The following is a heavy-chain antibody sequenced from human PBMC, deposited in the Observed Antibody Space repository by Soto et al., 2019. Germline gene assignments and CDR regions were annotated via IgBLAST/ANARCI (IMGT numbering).Heavy chain of an antibody. D-gene: IGHD4-17*01. Sequence: GGSLRLSCAASGFTFSDYYMSWIRQAPGKGLEWVSYISSSGSTIYYADSVKGRFTISRDNAKNSLYLQMNSLRAEDTAVYYCARDTFDDYGDYGWFDPRGQGTLVTVSS. CDR1: GFTFSDYY. CDR2: ISSSGSTI. V-gene: IGHV3-11*01. J-gene: IGHJ5*02. CDR3: ARDTFDDYGDYGWFDP.